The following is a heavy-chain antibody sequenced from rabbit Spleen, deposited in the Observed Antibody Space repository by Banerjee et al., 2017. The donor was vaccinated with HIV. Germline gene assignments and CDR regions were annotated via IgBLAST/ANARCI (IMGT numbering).Heavy chain of an antibody. D-gene: IGHD8-1*01. J-gene: IGHJ6*01. CDR2: IAGSSST. CDR1: GFSFSSSDY. CDR3: ARDAGTSFSTYGMDL. V-gene: IGHV1S40*01. Sequence: QSLEESGGDLVKPWASLTLTCTASGFSFSSSDYMCWVRQAPGKGLEWISCIAGSSSTYSATWAKGRFTISKTSSTTVTLQMTSLTAADTATYFCARDAGTSFSTYGMDLWGPGTLVTVS.